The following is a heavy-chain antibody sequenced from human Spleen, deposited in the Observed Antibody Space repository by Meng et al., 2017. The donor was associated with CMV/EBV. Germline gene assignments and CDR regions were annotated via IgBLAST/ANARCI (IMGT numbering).Heavy chain of an antibody. CDR2: ISSSSTYI. CDR1: GFCFSTYN. D-gene: IGHD4-17*01. J-gene: IGHJ6*02. Sequence: GESLKISCEVSGFCFSTYNLNWVRQAPGKGLEWVSSISSSSTYIYYADSVKGRFTISRDNAKNSLYLQMDSLRAEDTAVYYCTKFTTTVTTPYYYYYYGMDAWGQGTTVTVSS. CDR3: TKFTTTVTTPYYYYYYGMDA. V-gene: IGHV3-21*01.